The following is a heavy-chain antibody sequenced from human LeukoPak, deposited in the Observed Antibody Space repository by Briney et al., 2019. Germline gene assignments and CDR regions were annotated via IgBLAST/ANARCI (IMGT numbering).Heavy chain of an antibody. V-gene: IGHV3-53*01. CDR2: IYSGGST. CDR1: GFTVSSNY. D-gene: IGHD3-10*01. CDR3: ARPRIWFGNTLEDY. Sequence: GGSLRLSCAASGFTVSSNYMSWVRQAPGKGQEWVSVIYSGGSTYYADSVKGRFTISRDNSKNTLYLQMNSLRAEDTAVYYCARPRIWFGNTLEDYWGQGTLVTVSS. J-gene: IGHJ4*02.